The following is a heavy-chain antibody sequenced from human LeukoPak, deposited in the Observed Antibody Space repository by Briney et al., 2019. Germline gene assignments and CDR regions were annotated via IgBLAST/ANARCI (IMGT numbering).Heavy chain of an antibody. CDR2: ISGSGGGT. D-gene: IGHD6-6*01. V-gene: IGHV3-23*01. Sequence: GGSLRLSCAASGFTFSSYVMSWVRQAPGKGLEWVSSISGSGGGTYYADSVKGRFTISRDDSKNTLYLQMSSLRAEDTAVYYCARGKQLAPADSWGQGTLVTVSS. J-gene: IGHJ4*02. CDR1: GFTFSSYV. CDR3: ARGKQLAPADS.